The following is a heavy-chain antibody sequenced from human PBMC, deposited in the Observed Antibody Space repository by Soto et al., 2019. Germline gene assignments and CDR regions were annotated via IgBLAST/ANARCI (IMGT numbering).Heavy chain of an antibody. CDR2: LYYSGST. V-gene: IGHV4-59*08. Sequence: SETLSLSYTVSGGSISRYYWSWIRQPPGKGLEWIGYLYYSGSTNYNPSLKSRVTISVDTSKNQFSLKLSSVTAADTAVYYCAGGHGDLHAFRTQRTSDL. J-gene: IGHJ2*01. CDR1: GGSISRYY. D-gene: IGHD5-18*01. CDR3: AGGHGDLHAFRTQRTSDL.